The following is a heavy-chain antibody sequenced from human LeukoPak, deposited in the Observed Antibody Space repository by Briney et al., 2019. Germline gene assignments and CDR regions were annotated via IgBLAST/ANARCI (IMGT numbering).Heavy chain of an antibody. D-gene: IGHD5-12*01. CDR1: GFTFSSYA. CDR3: AKLSAYDQRWLFDY. CDR2: ISGSGTGK. Sequence: GGSLRLSCAASGFTFSSYAMSWVRQAPGKGLEWGSNISGSGTGKLYADSAKGRFTISRDNYKNTLYLQMNSLRADDTAVYYCAKLSAYDQRWLFDYWGQGTLVTVSS. V-gene: IGHV3-23*01. J-gene: IGHJ4*02.